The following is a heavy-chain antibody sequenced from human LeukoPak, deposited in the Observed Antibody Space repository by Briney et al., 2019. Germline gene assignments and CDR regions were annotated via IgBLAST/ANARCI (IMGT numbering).Heavy chain of an antibody. Sequence: ASVKVSCKASGYTFTSYDINWVRQATGQGLEWMGWMNPNSGNTSYAQKLQGRVTMTTDTSTSTAYMELRSLRSDDTAVYYCARDLNDIAAAGINWFDPWGQGTLVTVSS. CDR3: ARDLNDIAAAGINWFDP. CDR2: MNPNSGNT. CDR1: GYTFTSYD. D-gene: IGHD6-13*01. V-gene: IGHV1-8*01. J-gene: IGHJ5*02.